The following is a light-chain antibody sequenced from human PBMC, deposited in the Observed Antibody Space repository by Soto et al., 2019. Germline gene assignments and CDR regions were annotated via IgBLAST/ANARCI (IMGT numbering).Light chain of an antibody. CDR1: SSDVGGYSY. CDR3: SSYTTSNTRQIV. CDR2: DVS. Sequence: QSVLTQPASVSVSPGQSITISCTGTSSDVGGYSYVSWYQHHPGKAPKLMIYDVSNRPSGVSNRFSGSKSGNTASLTISGLQPEDEADYYCSSYTTSNTRQIVFGTGTKVTVL. V-gene: IGLV2-14*03. J-gene: IGLJ1*01.